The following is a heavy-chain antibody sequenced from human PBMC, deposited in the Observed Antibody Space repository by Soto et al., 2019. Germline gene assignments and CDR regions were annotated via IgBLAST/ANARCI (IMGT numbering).Heavy chain of an antibody. Sequence: QVQLVESGGGVVQPGRSLRLSCAASGFTFSSYAMHWVRQAPGKGLEWVAVISYDGSNKYYADSVKGRFTISRDNSKKTVDREMGRLRAEGTAVYDGAEGVGGGDGDYSYFDYWGEGTLVTVSS. V-gene: IGHV3-30*14. CDR2: ISYDGSNK. J-gene: IGHJ4*02. D-gene: IGHD4-17*01. CDR3: AEGVGGGDGDYSYFDY. CDR1: GFTFSSYA.